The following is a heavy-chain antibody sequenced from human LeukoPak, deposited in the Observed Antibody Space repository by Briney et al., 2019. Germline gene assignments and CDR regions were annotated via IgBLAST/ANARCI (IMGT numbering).Heavy chain of an antibody. CDR1: GYTFTSYD. CDR2: MNPNSGNT. V-gene: IGHV1-8*01. Sequence: ASVKVSCKASGYTFTSYDINWVRQATGQGLEWMGWMNPNSGNTDYAQKFQGRVTMTRNTSISTAYMELSSLRSEDTAVYYCARGWLGYCSSTSCYSPYYYMDVWGKGTTVTVSS. J-gene: IGHJ6*03. D-gene: IGHD2-2*02. CDR3: ARGWLGYCSSTSCYSPYYYMDV.